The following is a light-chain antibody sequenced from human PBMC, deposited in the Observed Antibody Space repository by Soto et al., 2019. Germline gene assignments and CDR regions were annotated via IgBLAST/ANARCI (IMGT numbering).Light chain of an antibody. CDR1: QSISSN. V-gene: IGKV3-20*01. Sequence: EIVMTQSPATLSVSPGERATLSCRASQSISSNLAWYQQKPGQAPRLLIYGASRRAIGIPDRLSGSGSGTDFTLTISRLEPEDFAVYHCQQYGSSPPITFGQGTRLEI. J-gene: IGKJ5*01. CDR2: GAS. CDR3: QQYGSSPPIT.